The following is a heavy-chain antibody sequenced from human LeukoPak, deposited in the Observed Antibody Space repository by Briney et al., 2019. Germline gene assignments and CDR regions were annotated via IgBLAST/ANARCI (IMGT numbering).Heavy chain of an antibody. V-gene: IGHV4-30-4*07. CDR1: GDSISSGGYS. CDR2: IHDSGST. Sequence: SETLSLTCVVSGDSISSGGYSWSRIRQTPGKGLEWIAYIHDSGSTYYNPSLKSRVTISVDTSKNQFSLKLSSVTAADTAVYYCARVLRRDYYAYYFDYWGQGTLVTVSS. D-gene: IGHD3-10*01. J-gene: IGHJ4*02. CDR3: ARVLRRDYYAYYFDY.